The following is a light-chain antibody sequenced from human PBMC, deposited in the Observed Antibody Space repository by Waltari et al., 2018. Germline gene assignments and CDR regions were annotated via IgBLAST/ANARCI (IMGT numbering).Light chain of an antibody. J-gene: IGLJ2*01. CDR2: TNS. V-gene: IGLV1-40*01. CDR1: RSNIRAGYD. Sequence: QSVLTPPPSVSGAPGQRVTISCPGSRSNIRAGYDVHWYQQLPGTAPKLLIYTNSNRPSGVPDRFSGSKSGTSASLAITGLQAEDEADYYCQSYDNSLSGIFGGGTKLTVL. CDR3: QSYDNSLSGI.